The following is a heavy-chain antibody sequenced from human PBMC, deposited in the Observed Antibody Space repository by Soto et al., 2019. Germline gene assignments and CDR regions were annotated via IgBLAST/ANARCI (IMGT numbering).Heavy chain of an antibody. Sequence: QVQLVQSGAEVKKPGSSVKVSCKASVGTFSSLAISWVRQAPGQGLEWMGGLVPVFVTANYAQKFQDRVTITADKYTSTSYMELSSLSFEDTAVYYCARSPGVFDYWGQGTLVTVSS. CDR2: LVPVFVTA. CDR1: VGTFSSLA. CDR3: ARSPGVFDY. D-gene: IGHD3-10*01. V-gene: IGHV1-69*06. J-gene: IGHJ4*02.